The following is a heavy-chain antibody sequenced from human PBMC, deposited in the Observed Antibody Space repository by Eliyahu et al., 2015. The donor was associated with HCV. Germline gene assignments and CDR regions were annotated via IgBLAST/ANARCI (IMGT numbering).Heavy chain of an antibody. V-gene: IGHV1-69*04. CDR3: ARPPKEGNAQSWSLDL. D-gene: IGHD2-8*01. CDR2: ITPLIDLT. Sequence: QVQLEQSGAEVKKPGSSVKVSCKASGGTLNSYGITWVRQAPGQGLEWMGRITPLIDLTEYAQKFQGRVTITADTSTNTVYMELSSLKSDDTAVYYCARPPKEGNAQSWSLDLWGRGTLVTVSS. J-gene: IGHJ2*01. CDR1: GGTLNSYG.